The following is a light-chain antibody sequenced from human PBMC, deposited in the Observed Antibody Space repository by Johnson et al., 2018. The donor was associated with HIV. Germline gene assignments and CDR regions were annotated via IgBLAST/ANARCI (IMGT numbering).Light chain of an antibody. Sequence: QSVLTQPPSVSAAPGQKVNISCSGSSSNIGNNYVSWYQQLPGTAPKLLIYDNNKRPSGIPDRFSGSKSGTSATLGLTGLPTGDAADYYCGTWDSSLSAYVFGTGTKVTVL. CDR3: GTWDSSLSAYV. CDR1: SSNIGNNY. J-gene: IGLJ1*01. CDR2: DNN. V-gene: IGLV1-51*01.